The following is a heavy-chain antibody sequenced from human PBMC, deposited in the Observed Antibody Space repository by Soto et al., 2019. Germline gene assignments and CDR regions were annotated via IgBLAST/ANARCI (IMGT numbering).Heavy chain of an antibody. J-gene: IGHJ4*02. CDR2: IYYSGST. CDR1: GGSISSYY. CDR3: ARAPHIVVVPAAYFDY. Sequence: PSETLSLTCTVSGGSISSYYWTWIRQPPGKGLEWIGYIYYSGSTNYNPSLKSRVTISVDTSKNQFSLKLSSVTAADTAVYYCARAPHIVVVPAAYFDYWGQGTLVTVSS. V-gene: IGHV4-59*12. D-gene: IGHD2-2*01.